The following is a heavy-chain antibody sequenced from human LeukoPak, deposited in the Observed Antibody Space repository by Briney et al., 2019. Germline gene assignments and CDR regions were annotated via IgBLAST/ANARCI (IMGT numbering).Heavy chain of an antibody. D-gene: IGHD1-26*01. CDR3: ARDDEWELRVGRGVDY. CDR2: ISYDGSNK. Sequence: SLRLSCAASGFTFSSYAMHWVRQAPGKGLEWVAVISYDGSNKYYADSVKGRFTISRDNSKNTLYLQMNSLRAEDTAVYYCARDDEWELRVGRGVDYWGQGTLVTVSS. V-gene: IGHV3-30*04. CDR1: GFTFSSYA. J-gene: IGHJ4*02.